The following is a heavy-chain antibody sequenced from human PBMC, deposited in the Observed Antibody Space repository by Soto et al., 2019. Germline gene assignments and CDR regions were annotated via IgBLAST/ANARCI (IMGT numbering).Heavy chain of an antibody. Sequence: QVQLVQSGAEVKKPGASVKVSCKASGYTFTSYDINWVRQATGQGLEWMGWMNPNSGNTGYAQKFEGRVTMTMNTSIGRAYMELSSLRSEDTAVYYCARGARYYDFWSGYYPSYYYYYYMDVWGKGTTVTVSS. CDR1: GYTFTSYD. D-gene: IGHD3-3*01. CDR2: MNPNSGNT. J-gene: IGHJ6*03. CDR3: ARGARYYDFWSGYYPSYYYYYYMDV. V-gene: IGHV1-8*01.